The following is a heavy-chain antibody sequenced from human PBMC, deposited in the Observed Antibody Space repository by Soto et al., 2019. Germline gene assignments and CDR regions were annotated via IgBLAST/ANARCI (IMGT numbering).Heavy chain of an antibody. CDR3: ARGDYYGSGSYSY. CDR1: GFIFSNYW. J-gene: IGHJ4*02. D-gene: IGHD3-10*01. Sequence: GGSLRLSCAASGFIFSNYWMTWVRQAPGKGLEWVANIKQDGSEKNYVDAVKGRFTISRDNAKNSLYLQMNSLRAEDTAVYYCARGDYYGSGSYSYWGQGTLVTVSS. V-gene: IGHV3-7*01. CDR2: IKQDGSEK.